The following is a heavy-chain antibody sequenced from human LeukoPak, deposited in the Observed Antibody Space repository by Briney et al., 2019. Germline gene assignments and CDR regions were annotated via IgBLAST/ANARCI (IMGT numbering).Heavy chain of an antibody. D-gene: IGHD3-9*01. J-gene: IGHJ4*02. CDR3: ARDSVYYDILTGYQHIYYFDY. CDR1: GGSVSSGSYY. Sequence: SETLSLTCTVSGGSVSSGSYYWSWIRQPPGKGLEWIGYIYYSGSTNYNPSLKSRVTISVDTPKNQFSLKLSSVTAADTAVYYCARDSVYYDILTGYQHIYYFDYWGQGTLVTVSS. CDR2: IYYSGST. V-gene: IGHV4-61*01.